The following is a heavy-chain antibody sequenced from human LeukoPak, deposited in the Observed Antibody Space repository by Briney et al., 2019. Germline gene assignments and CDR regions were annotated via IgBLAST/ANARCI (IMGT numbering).Heavy chain of an antibody. J-gene: IGHJ4*02. CDR1: GGSFSGYY. D-gene: IGHD1-26*01. CDR3: ARDYSG. CDR2: IKQDGTEK. V-gene: IGHV3-7*01. Sequence: ETLSLTCAVYGGSFSGYYWSWIRQAPGKGLEWLANIKQDGTEKNYLNSVKGRFTISRDNAKNSLYLQMNSMRAEDTAVYYCARDYSGWGQGTLVTVSS.